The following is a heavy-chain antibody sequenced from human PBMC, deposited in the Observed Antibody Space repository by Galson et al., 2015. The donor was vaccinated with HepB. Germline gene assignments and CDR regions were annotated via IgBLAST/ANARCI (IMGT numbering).Heavy chain of an antibody. CDR1: GFTFSSYW. D-gene: IGHD4-11*01. J-gene: IGHJ6*02. V-gene: IGHV3-74*01. CDR3: ARESYSNSAPGV. CDR2: INSDGSST. Sequence: SLRLSCAASGFTFSSYWMHWVRQAPGKGLVWVSRINSDGSSTSYADSVKGRFTISRDNAKNTLYLQMNSLRAEDTAVYYCARESYSNSAPGVWGQGTTVTVSS.